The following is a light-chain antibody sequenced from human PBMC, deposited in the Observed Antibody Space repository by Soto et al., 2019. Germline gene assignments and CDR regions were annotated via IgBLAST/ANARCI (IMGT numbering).Light chain of an antibody. CDR2: GAS. Sequence: EIVLTQSPATMSLSLGERATLSCRASQSLSGYLAWYQQKPGQPPRLLIYGASHRATGIPARFTGTGSGTDFTLTISRLEHEDFAVYYCQDRGNWPIYTFGGGTKLDLK. V-gene: IGKV3-11*01. CDR1: QSLSGY. CDR3: QDRGNWPIYT. J-gene: IGKJ4*01.